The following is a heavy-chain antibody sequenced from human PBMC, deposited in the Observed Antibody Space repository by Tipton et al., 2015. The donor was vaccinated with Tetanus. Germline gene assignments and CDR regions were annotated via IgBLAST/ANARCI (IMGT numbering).Heavy chain of an antibody. D-gene: IGHD2/OR15-2a*01. CDR2: IYQTGTT. V-gene: IGHV4-30-4*08. CDR1: GFTFSDFW. CDR3: ARAAGFLGLTHDF. Sequence: LRLSCSASGFTFSDFWMHWVRKPPGKDLEWIGYIYQTGTTYYNPSLKGRVTISMDRSNTQFSLRLDSLTAADTAVYYCARAAGFLGLTHDFWGRGTLVSVSS. J-gene: IGHJ4*02.